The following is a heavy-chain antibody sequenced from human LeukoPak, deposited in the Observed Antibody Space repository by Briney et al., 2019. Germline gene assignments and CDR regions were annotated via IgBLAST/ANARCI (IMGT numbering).Heavy chain of an antibody. J-gene: IGHJ6*03. CDR3: ARRGYYGPGSYSWYYYMDV. CDR1: GYTFTGYY. V-gene: IGHV1-2*02. D-gene: IGHD3-10*01. CDR2: INPNSGGT. Sequence: ASVKVSCKASGYTFTGYYMHWVRQAPGQGLEWMGWINPNSGGTNYAQKFQGRVTMTRDTSISIAYMELSRLRSDDTAVYYCARRGYYGPGSYSWYYYMDVWGKGTTVTISS.